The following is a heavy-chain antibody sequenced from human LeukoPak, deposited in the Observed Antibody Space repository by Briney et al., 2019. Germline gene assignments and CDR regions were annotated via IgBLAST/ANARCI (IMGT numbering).Heavy chain of an antibody. J-gene: IGHJ3*02. CDR1: GASIDSYY. Sequence: SETLSLTCTVSGASIDSYYGSWIRQPPGKGLEGFGYTHENANSGHAPTLKSRLTISVDTSKNEVSLVLTSVTAADTALYYCTRQPGGTAAFEIWAQGTMVTVSA. V-gene: IGHV4-59*08. D-gene: IGHD6-13*01. CDR2: THENANS. CDR3: TRQPGGTAAFEI.